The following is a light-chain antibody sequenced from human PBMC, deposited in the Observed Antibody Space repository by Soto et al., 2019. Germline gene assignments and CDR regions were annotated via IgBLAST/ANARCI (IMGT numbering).Light chain of an antibody. CDR1: QSVSSNY. CDR3: QQYGSSPGT. V-gene: IGKV3-20*01. CDR2: GAS. J-gene: IGKJ1*01. Sequence: EIELTQSPGTLSLSPGERATLSCRASQSVSSNYLAWYQQKPGQAPRLLIHGASSRATGIPDRFSGSGSGTDFTLTISRLEPEDFAVYYCQQYGSSPGTFGQGTKVEIK.